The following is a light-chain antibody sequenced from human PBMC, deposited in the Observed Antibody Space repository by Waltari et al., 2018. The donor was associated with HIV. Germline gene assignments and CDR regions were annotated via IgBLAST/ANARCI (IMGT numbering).Light chain of an antibody. Sequence: QSVLSQPPSAPGTPGHRVTIPCSGGLPNSGSNYVNWYQQFSGMAPKFVIFRNDQRPPEVHDLFTGSKSGTSASLIITGLQSEDESDYYCAVWDDKLGAWLFGGGTRVTV. CDR1: LPNSGSNY. CDR2: RND. V-gene: IGLV1-47*01. J-gene: IGLJ3*02. CDR3: AVWDDKLGAWL.